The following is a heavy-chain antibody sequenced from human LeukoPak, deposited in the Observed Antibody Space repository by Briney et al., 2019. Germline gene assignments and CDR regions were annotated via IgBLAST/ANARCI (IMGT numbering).Heavy chain of an antibody. CDR3: ARGQVLDY. J-gene: IGHJ4*02. Sequence: QAGGSLRLSCAASGFTFSSYAMHWVRQAPGKGLEWVAVISYDGSNKYYADSVKGRFTISRDNSKNTLYLRMNGLRAEDTAVYYCARGQVLDYWGQGTLVTVSS. CDR1: GFTFSSYA. V-gene: IGHV3-30-3*01. CDR2: ISYDGSNK.